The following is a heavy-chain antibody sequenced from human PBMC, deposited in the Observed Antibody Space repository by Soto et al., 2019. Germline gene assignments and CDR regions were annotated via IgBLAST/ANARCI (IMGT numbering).Heavy chain of an antibody. Sequence: GGSLRLSCAASGFTFSSYAMSWVRQAPGKGLEWVSAISGSGGSTYYADSVKGRFTISRDNSKNTLYLQMNSLRAEDTAVYYCAKSARGVRESYYYYMDVWGKGTTVTVSS. CDR2: ISGSGGST. V-gene: IGHV3-23*01. D-gene: IGHD3-10*01. CDR1: GFTFSSYA. J-gene: IGHJ6*03. CDR3: AKSARGVRESYYYYMDV.